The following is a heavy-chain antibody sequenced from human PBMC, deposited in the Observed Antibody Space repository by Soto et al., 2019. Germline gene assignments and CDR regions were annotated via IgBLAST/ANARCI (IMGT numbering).Heavy chain of an antibody. CDR1: GYTFTAYA. CDR2: INVGTGDT. Sequence: QVQLVQSGAEVKKPGASVRVSCKASGYTFTAYAMDWVRQTPGQRLEWVGWINVGTGDTEYSQQFQGRVNITRDTSARTLYMELSSLRSEDKAVYYCARDVDTSMSAPLDYWGQGSLVTVSS. V-gene: IGHV1-3*01. CDR3: ARDVDTSMSAPLDY. D-gene: IGHD5-18*01. J-gene: IGHJ4*02.